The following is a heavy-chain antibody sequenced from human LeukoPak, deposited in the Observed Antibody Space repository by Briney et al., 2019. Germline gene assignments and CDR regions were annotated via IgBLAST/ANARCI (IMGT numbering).Heavy chain of an antibody. Sequence: SETLSLTCTVSGGSISSSSYYWGWIRQPPGKGLEWIGSIYYSGSTYYNPSLKSRVTISVDTSKNQFSLKLSSVTAADTAVYYCARDQRYFDWTTFDYWGQGTLVIVSS. J-gene: IGHJ4*02. D-gene: IGHD3-9*01. CDR2: IYYSGST. CDR1: GGSISSSSYY. CDR3: ARDQRYFDWTTFDY. V-gene: IGHV4-39*07.